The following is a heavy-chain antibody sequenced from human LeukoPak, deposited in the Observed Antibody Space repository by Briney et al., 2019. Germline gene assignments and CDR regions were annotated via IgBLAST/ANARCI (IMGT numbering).Heavy chain of an antibody. J-gene: IGHJ5*02. V-gene: IGHV1-69*13. CDR1: GDTFSSYA. Sequence: ASVKVSCKASGDTFSSYAISWVRQAPGQGLEWMGGIIPIFGTANYAQKFQGRVTITADESTSTAYMELSSLRSEDTAVYYCARGITGNGWFDPWGQGTLVTVSS. D-gene: IGHD1-20*01. CDR3: ARGITGNGWFDP. CDR2: IIPIFGTA.